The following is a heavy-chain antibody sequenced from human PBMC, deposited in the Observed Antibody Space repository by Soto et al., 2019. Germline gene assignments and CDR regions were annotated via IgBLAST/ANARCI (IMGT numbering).Heavy chain of an antibody. V-gene: IGHV6-1*01. D-gene: IGHD6-19*01. CDR1: GDTVSSNSAA. J-gene: IGHJ4*02. Sequence: PSQTLSLTCAISGDTVSSNSAAWNWIRQSPSIGLECLGNTYYRSSKWYNDYAVSVKSLITITADRYKNQFSLQLNSVTPEDTAVYYCARDEQSEADPLHXWGQVTLVTVSX. CDR2: TYYRSSKWYN. CDR3: ARDEQSEADPLHX.